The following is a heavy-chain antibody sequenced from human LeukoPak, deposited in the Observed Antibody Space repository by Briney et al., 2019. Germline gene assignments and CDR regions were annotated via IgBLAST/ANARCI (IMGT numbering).Heavy chain of an antibody. CDR2: ISSSSSYI. D-gene: IGHD3-22*01. CDR3: ARVDDSSDAFDI. CDR1: GFSFSSYT. J-gene: IGHJ3*02. V-gene: IGHV3-21*01. Sequence: GGSLRLSCIASGFSFSSYTMHWVRQAPGKGLEWVSSISSSSSYIYYADSVKGRFTISRDNAKNSLYLQMNSLRAEDTAVYYCARVDDSSDAFDIWSQGTMVTVSS.